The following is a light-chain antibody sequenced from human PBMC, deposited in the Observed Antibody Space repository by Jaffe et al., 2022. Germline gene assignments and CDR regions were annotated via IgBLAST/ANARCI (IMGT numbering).Light chain of an antibody. V-gene: IGKV1-39*01. J-gene: IGKJ2*01. CDR3: QQSYITPPYT. Sequence: DIHMTQSPSSLSASVGDRVTITCRASQSISSYLNWYQQKPGKAPKLLIYAASSLQSGVPSRFSGSGSGTDFTLTISSLQPEDFATYYCQQSYITPPYTFGQGTKLEIK. CDR1: QSISSY. CDR2: AAS.